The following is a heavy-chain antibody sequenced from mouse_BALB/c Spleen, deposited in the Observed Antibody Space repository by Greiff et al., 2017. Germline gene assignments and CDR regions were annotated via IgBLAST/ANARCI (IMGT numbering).Heavy chain of an antibody. J-gene: IGHJ3*01. Sequence: EVMLVESGGGLVKLGGSLKLSCAASGFTFSSYYMSWVRQTPEKRLELVAAINSNGGSTYYPDTVKGRFTISRDNAKNTLYLQMSSLKSEDTALYYCANYYYGRRFFAYWGQGTLVTVSA. CDR1: GFTFSSYY. CDR3: ANYYYGRRFFAY. CDR2: INSNGGST. V-gene: IGHV5-6-2*01. D-gene: IGHD1-1*01.